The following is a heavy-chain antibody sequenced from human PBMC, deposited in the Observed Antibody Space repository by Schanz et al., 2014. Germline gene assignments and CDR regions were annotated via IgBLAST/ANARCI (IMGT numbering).Heavy chain of an antibody. Sequence: EPLVVESGGGLVHPGGSLRLSCAASGFTFSDSWMHWVRQAPGKGLVWVSRTSNDGSFTTFADSVKGRFTISRDNAKNTLYLQMNSLRAEDTAVYYCVRDTDYHFDYWGQGTLVTVSS. CDR2: TSNDGSFT. V-gene: IGHV3-74*01. CDR1: GFTFSDSW. D-gene: IGHD4-17*01. J-gene: IGHJ4*02. CDR3: VRDTDYHFDY.